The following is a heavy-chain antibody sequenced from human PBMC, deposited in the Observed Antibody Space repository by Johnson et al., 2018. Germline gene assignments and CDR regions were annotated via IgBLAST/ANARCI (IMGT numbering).Heavy chain of an antibody. D-gene: IGHD6-19*01. V-gene: IGHV3-21*01. CDR1: GFTFSIYG. Sequence: VQLVQSGGGLVKPGGSLRLSCAASGFTFSIYGMNWVRQAPGKGLEWVSFIGGSGTSIHYADSVKGRVTISRDNAKNSLYLQMSSLRAEDWASYLRAGGRWLVPGYLYYMDVWGEGTTVTGSS. CDR3: AGGRWLVPGYLYYMDV. CDR2: IGGSGTSI. J-gene: IGHJ6*03.